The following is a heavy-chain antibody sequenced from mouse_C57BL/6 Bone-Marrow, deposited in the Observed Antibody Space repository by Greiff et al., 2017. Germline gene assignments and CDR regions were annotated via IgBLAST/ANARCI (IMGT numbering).Heavy chain of an antibody. CDR1: GYTFTSYG. Sequence: QVQLKQSGAELARPGASVKLSCKASGYTFTSYGISWVKQRTGQGLEWIGEIYPRSGNTYYNEKFKGKATLTADKSSSTAYMELRSLTSGDSAVYFCARGDYYGPTYWGQGTTLTVSS. J-gene: IGHJ2*01. D-gene: IGHD1-1*01. CDR3: ARGDYYGPTY. CDR2: IYPRSGNT. V-gene: IGHV1-81*01.